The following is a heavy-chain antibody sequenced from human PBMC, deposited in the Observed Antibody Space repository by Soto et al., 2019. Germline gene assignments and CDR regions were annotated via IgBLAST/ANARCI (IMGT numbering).Heavy chain of an antibody. CDR2: ISGSGGST. CDR3: ARQPAFIVATTTESYNWFDP. V-gene: IGHV3-23*01. J-gene: IGHJ5*02. CDR1: GFTFSSYA. Sequence: GGSLRLSCAASGFTFSSYAMSWVRQAPGKGLEWVSAISGSGGSTYYADSVKGRFTISRDNSKNTLYLQMNSLRAEDTAVYYCARQPAFIVATTTESYNWFDPWGQGTLVTVSS. D-gene: IGHD5-12*01.